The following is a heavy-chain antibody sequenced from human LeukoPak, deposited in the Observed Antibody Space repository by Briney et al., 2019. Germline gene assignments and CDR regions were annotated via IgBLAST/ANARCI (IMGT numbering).Heavy chain of an antibody. CDR1: GFTFSSYG. V-gene: IGHV3-23*01. CDR2: ISGSGGRT. Sequence: GGSLRLSCAASGFTFSSYGMSWVRQAPGKGLEWVSAISGSGGRTYYADSVKGRFTISRDNSKNTLYLQMNRLRAEDTAVYYCAKDLNGDSRDYWGQGTLVTVSS. CDR3: AKDLNGDSRDY. J-gene: IGHJ4*02. D-gene: IGHD4-17*01.